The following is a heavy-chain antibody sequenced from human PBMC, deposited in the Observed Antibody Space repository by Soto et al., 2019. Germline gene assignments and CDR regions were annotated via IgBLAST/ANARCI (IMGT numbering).Heavy chain of an antibody. J-gene: IGHJ4*02. D-gene: IGHD3-22*01. CDR1: GGSISGYY. V-gene: IGHV4-59*08. CDR2: MYNTGST. Sequence: PSETLSLTCTVSGGSISGYYWSWIRQPPGKGLELIGYMYNTGSTVYNPSFKSRVTISVDTSKNQFSLKLRSVTSADTAVYYCARLGGYYQAFDNWGQGTLVTVSS. CDR3: ARLGGYYQAFDN.